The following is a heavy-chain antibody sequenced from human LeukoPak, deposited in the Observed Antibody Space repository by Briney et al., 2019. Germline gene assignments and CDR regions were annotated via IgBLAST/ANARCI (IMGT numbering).Heavy chain of an antibody. D-gene: IGHD1-26*01. CDR3: ARGIVRRIVGANRGYYFDY. J-gene: IGHJ4*02. Sequence: SETLSLTCTVSGGSISSYYWSWIRQPPVKGLEWIGEINHSGSTNYNPSLKSRVTISVDTSKNQFSLKLSSVTAADTAVYYCARGIVRRIVGANRGYYFDYWGQGTLVTVSS. CDR1: GGSISSYY. V-gene: IGHV4-34*01. CDR2: INHSGST.